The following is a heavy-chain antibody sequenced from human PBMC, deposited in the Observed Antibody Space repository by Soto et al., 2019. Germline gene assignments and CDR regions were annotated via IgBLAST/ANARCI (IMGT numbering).Heavy chain of an antibody. D-gene: IGHD3-10*01. CDR2: ISSNGGST. Sequence: EVQLVESGGGLVQPVGSLRLSCAASGFTFSSYAMHWVRQATGKGLEYVSAISSNGGSTYYANSVKGRFTISRDNSKNTLYLQMGSLRAEDMAVYYCARDGFRGVITLKDYYYYYMDVWCKGTTVTVSS. V-gene: IGHV3-64*01. CDR3: ARDGFRGVITLKDYYYYYMDV. J-gene: IGHJ6*03. CDR1: GFTFSSYA.